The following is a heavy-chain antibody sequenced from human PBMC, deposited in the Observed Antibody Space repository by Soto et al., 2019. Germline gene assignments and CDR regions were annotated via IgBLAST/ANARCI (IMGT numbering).Heavy chain of an antibody. D-gene: IGHD3-22*01. V-gene: IGHV3-33*06. CDR3: AKDLGYYYDSSGFYGMDV. CDR2: IWYDGTNK. Sequence: PGGSLRLSCAASGFTFSRYGMHWVRQTPGKGLEWVAVIWYDGTNKYYADSLKGRFTISRDNSKNTMYLQMDSLRAEDTAVYYCAKDLGYYYDSSGFYGMDVWGQGTTVTVSS. CDR1: GFTFSRYG. J-gene: IGHJ6*02.